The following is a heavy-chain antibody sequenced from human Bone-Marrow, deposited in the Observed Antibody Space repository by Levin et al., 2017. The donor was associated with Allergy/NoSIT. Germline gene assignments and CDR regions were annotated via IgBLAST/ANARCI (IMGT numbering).Heavy chain of an antibody. V-gene: IGHV1-8*01. J-gene: IGHJ4*02. Sequence: GESLKISCKASGYTFISHDIHWVRQATGQGLEWMGWLNPNTEDTGYAQKFQGRVTVTRNTSISTAYMELSSLRSDDTAVYFCARGAPSHYGDFDFWGQGTLVTVSS. CDR3: ARGAPSHYGDFDF. CDR2: LNPNTEDT. D-gene: IGHD4-17*01. CDR1: GYTFISHD.